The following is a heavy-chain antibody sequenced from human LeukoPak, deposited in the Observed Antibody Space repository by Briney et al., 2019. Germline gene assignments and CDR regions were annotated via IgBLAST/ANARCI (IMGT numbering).Heavy chain of an antibody. V-gene: IGHV4-30-4*01. CDR1: GGSISSGDYY. Sequence: SETLSLTCTVSGGSISSGDYYWSWIRQPPGKGLEWIGYIYYSGSTYYNPSLKSRVTISVDTSKNQFSLKLSSVTAADTAVYYCARGFRRGYSYGNFDYWGQGTLVTVSS. CDR2: IYYSGST. J-gene: IGHJ4*02. D-gene: IGHD5-18*01. CDR3: ARGFRRGYSYGNFDY.